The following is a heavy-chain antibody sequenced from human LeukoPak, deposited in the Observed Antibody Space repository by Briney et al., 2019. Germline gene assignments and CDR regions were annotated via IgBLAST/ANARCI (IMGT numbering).Heavy chain of an antibody. Sequence: SETLSLTCTVPGGSISSHYGSWIRQPAGKGLEWIGRIHSSGSTNYNPSLKSRVTMSLDTSKKQFSLKLSPVTAADTAVYYCATSIAVAGWLEGAFDVWGQGTMVTVSS. J-gene: IGHJ3*01. CDR3: ATSIAVAGWLEGAFDV. V-gene: IGHV4-4*07. CDR2: IHSSGST. CDR1: GGSISSHY. D-gene: IGHD6-13*01.